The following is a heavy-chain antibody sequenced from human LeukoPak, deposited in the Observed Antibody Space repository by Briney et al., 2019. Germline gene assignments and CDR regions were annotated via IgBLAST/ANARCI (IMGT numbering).Heavy chain of an antibody. CDR3: AKPRGIVVVPAAMSH. CDR1: GFTFSSYA. CDR2: ITGSGGST. J-gene: IGHJ4*02. V-gene: IGHV3-23*01. Sequence: GGSLRLSCAASGFTFSSYAMSWVRQAPGKGLEWVSGITGSGGSTYYADSVKGRFTISRDNSKNTLYLQMNSLRAEDTAVYYCAKPRGIVVVPAAMSHWGQGTLVTVSS. D-gene: IGHD2-2*01.